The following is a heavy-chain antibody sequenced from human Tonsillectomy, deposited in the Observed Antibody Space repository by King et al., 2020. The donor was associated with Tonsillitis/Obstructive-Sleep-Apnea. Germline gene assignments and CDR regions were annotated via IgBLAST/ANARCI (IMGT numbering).Heavy chain of an antibody. CDR1: GGSISSSSYY. V-gene: IGHV4-39*01. CDR2: IYYSGST. CDR3: ARHTSGNSGYYFDY. J-gene: IGHJ4*02. D-gene: IGHD4-23*01. Sequence: LQLQESGPGLVKPSETLSLTCTVSGGSISSSSYYWGWIRQPPGKGLEWIGSIYYSGSTYYNPSLKSRVTISVDTAKNRLSLKLSSVTAADTAVYYCARHTSGNSGYYFDYWGQGTLVTVSS.